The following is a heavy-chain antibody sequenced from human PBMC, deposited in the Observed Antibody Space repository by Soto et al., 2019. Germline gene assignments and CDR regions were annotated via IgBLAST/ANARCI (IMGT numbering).Heavy chain of an antibody. J-gene: IGHJ6*02. CDR1: GVSFNNNG. Sequence: QVQLVQSGAEVKKPGSSVKVSCKTSGVSFNNNGIGWVRQAPGHGLEWMGGVSPQFRTSNYARKFQGRISITADASTGKVNMELSSLTSEDTAQYYCARVLYYGSGSYSPYGMDVWGQGTTVTVSS. CDR3: ARVLYYGSGSYSPYGMDV. D-gene: IGHD3-10*01. V-gene: IGHV1-69*01. CDR2: VSPQFRTS.